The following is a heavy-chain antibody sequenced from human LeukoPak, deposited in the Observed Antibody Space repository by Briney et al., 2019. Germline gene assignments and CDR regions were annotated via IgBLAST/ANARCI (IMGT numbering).Heavy chain of an antibody. J-gene: IGHJ4*02. CDR2: IYSGGST. D-gene: IGHD6-6*01. Sequence: PGGSLSLSCAASGFTVSSNYMSWVRQAPGKGLEWGSVIYSGGSTYYADSVKGRFTISRDNSKNTLYLQMNSLRAEDTAVYYCARYCAARLPFFDYWGQGTLVTVSS. V-gene: IGHV3-66*02. CDR1: GFTVSSNY. CDR3: ARYCAARLPFFDY.